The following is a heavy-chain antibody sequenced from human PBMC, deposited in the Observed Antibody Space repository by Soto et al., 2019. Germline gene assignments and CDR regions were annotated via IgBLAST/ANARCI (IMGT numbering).Heavy chain of an antibody. CDR1: GGSFSGYY. CDR3: ARVIPDFLYSEEIEGLEGIGPLGFDY. V-gene: IGHV4-34*01. D-gene: IGHD3-3*01. J-gene: IGHJ4*02. Sequence: QVQLQQWGAGLLKPSETLSLTCAVYGGSFSGYYWSWIRQPPGKGLEWIGEINHSGSTNYNPSLKSRITITVDPSKNQFSLNLSSVTAADTAVYYCARVIPDFLYSEEIEGLEGIGPLGFDYWGQGTLVTVSS. CDR2: INHSGST.